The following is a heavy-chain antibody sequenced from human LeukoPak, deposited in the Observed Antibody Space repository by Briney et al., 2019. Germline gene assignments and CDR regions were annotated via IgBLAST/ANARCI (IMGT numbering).Heavy chain of an antibody. CDR2: IYPGASDT. J-gene: IGHJ4*02. Sequence: GESLKTSFKGSGYSCTSYWIGGVRQMPGKGLEGMGIIYPGASDTRYSPYFQGQVTISADKSISTAYLQWRRLNGSDTDMYYCARGYYDILTGTSPFDYWGQGTLVTVSS. CDR1: GYSCTSYW. V-gene: IGHV5-51*01. D-gene: IGHD3-9*01. CDR3: ARGYYDILTGTSPFDY.